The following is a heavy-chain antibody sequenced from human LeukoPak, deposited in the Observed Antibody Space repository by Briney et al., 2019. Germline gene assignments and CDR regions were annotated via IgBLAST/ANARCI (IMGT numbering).Heavy chain of an antibody. Sequence: PGGSLRLSCVASGFTFSSYAMHWVRQAPGKGLEWVAVISYDGGNKYYADSVKGRFTISRDNSKNTLYLQMNSLRAEDTAVYYCARVAYDSSGYYYPRGAFDIWGQGTMVTVSS. CDR1: GFTFSSYA. CDR2: ISYDGGNK. J-gene: IGHJ3*02. CDR3: ARVAYDSSGYYYPRGAFDI. D-gene: IGHD3-22*01. V-gene: IGHV3-30*04.